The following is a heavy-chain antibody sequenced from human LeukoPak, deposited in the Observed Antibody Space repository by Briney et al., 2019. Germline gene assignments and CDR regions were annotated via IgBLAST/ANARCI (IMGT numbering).Heavy chain of an antibody. CDR3: ARDSGSITIFGVVTRSGWFDP. J-gene: IGHJ5*02. CDR1: GFTFSSFA. Sequence: QSGGSLRLSCAASGFTFSSFAMHWVRQAPGKGLEWVSAISGSGGSTYYADSVKGRFTISRDNSKNTLYLQMNSLRAEDTAVYYCARDSGSITIFGVVTRSGWFDPWGQGTLVTVSS. CDR2: ISGSGGST. D-gene: IGHD3-3*01. V-gene: IGHV3-23*01.